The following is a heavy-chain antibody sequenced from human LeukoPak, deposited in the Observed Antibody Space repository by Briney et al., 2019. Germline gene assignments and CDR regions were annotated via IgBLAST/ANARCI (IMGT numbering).Heavy chain of an antibody. CDR3: ATSGGDYYYYSLDV. CDR2: IIPVLGTA. Sequence: ASVKVSCKASGGTFSRYAISWVRQAPGQGLEWMGGIIPVLGTANYAQTFQNKVTITADETTSTAYMELSSLTSEDTAVYYCATSGGDYYYYSLDVWGKGTPVTISS. V-gene: IGHV1-69*13. CDR1: GGTFSRYA. J-gene: IGHJ6*03. D-gene: IGHD3-10*01.